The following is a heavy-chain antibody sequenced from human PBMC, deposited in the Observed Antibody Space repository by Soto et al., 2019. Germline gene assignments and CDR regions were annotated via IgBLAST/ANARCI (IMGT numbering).Heavy chain of an antibody. V-gene: IGHV3-9*01. D-gene: IGHD2-21*01. J-gene: IGHJ3*02. Sequence: EMELVESGGGLVQPGRSLRLACAASGFIFDDYAMHWVRQAPGKGLEWVSGITWNSDTIYYADSVKGRFTISRDNAKNSLYLQMNSLRAEDTALYYCAKVVLWVGEIPTQAFDICGKGTMVTVSS. CDR2: ITWNSDTI. CDR3: AKVVLWVGEIPTQAFDI. CDR1: GFIFDDYA.